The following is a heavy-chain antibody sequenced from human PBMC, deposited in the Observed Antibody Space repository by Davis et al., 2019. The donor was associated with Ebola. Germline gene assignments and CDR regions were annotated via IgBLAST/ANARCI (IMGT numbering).Heavy chain of an antibody. CDR3: ARRYCSSASCPYGGNWFDP. J-gene: IGHJ5*02. Sequence: SLKISCAASGFTFRSNVMHWVRRAPGKGLEWVSGISWNSANMGYADSVKGRFTISRDNAKNSLYLQMNSLRAEDTALYYCARRYCSSASCPYGGNWFDPWGQGTLVTVSS. V-gene: IGHV3-9*01. D-gene: IGHD2-2*01. CDR2: ISWNSANM. CDR1: GFTFRSNV.